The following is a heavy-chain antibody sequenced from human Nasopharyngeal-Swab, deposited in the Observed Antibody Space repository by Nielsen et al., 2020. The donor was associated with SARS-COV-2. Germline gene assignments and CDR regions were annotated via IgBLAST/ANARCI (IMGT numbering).Heavy chain of an antibody. CDR2: ISYDGNDK. CDR1: GFTFSNYG. J-gene: IGHJ4*02. Sequence: GESLKISCAASGFTFSNYGMHWVRQAPGKGLEWVAVISYDGNDKYYADSMKGRFTISRDNSNNTLYLQMKSLRPEDTAVYYCVKHQGSSSDQWGQGTLVTVSS. V-gene: IGHV3-30*18. CDR3: VKHQGSSSDQ.